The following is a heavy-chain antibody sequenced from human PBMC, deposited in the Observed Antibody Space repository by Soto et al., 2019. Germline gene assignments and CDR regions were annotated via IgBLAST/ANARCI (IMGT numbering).Heavy chain of an antibody. V-gene: IGHV4-4*02. D-gene: IGHD2-2*01. CDR3: ANTRGLGLMDA. Sequence: QVHLLESGPGLVEPSGTLSLTCTVSGGSISSRNRWSWVRQSPGKGLEWIGEVSHSGSTKSNPSLKGRVTISLDKSNNQFSLNLESMTAADAAVYFCANTRGLGLMDAWGKGTTVVVSS. CDR2: VSHSGST. CDR1: GGSISSRNR. J-gene: IGHJ6*03.